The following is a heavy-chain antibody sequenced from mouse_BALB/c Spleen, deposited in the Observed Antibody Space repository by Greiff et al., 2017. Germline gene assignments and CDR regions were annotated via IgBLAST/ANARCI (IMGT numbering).Heavy chain of an antibody. D-gene: IGHD1-1*01. V-gene: IGHV2-9*02. CDR2: IWAGGST. CDR1: GFSFTSYG. J-gene: IGHJ4*01. Sequence: VKLMESGPGLVAPSQSLSITCTVSGFSFTSYGVHWVRQPPGKGLEWLGVIWAGGSTNYNSALMSRLSISKDNSKSQVFLKMNSLQTDDTAMYYCARDRYYGRSYAMDYWGQGTSVTVSS. CDR3: ARDRYYGRSYAMDY.